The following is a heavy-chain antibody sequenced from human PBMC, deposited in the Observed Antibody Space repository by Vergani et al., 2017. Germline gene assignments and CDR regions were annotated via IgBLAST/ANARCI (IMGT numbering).Heavy chain of an antibody. V-gene: IGHV3-30*02. Sequence: QVQPVQSGGGVVQPGGSLRLSCAASGFTFSSYGMHWVRQAPGKGLEWVAFIRYDGSNKYYADSVKGRFTIPRDNSKNTLYLQMNSLRAEDTAVYYCAKDLDDILTGPFDYWGQGTLVTVSS. CDR1: GFTFSSYG. D-gene: IGHD3-9*01. CDR2: IRYDGSNK. J-gene: IGHJ4*02. CDR3: AKDLDDILTGPFDY.